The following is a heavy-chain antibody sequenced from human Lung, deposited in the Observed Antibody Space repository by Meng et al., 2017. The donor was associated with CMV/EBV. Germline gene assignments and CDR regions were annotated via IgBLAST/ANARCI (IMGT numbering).Heavy chain of an antibody. V-gene: IGHV3-30*02. CDR2: IRYDGDKR. J-gene: IGHJ5*02. Sequence: GGSLRLXCAASGFSFSSHGMHWVRQAPGKGLEWVAFIRYDGDKRYYADSVQGRFTISRDNSRNTLYLQMNSLRAEDTAIYYCANWYNWHYVSTLGQGTVVTVSS. CDR3: ANWYNWHYVST. D-gene: IGHD1-7*01. CDR1: GFSFSSHG.